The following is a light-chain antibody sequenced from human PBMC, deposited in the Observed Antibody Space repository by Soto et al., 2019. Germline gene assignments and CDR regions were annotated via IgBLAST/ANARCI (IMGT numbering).Light chain of an antibody. J-gene: IGLJ3*02. CDR1: SSNIGSNY. CDR2: RSD. CDR3: VASDGILSSLM. Sequence: QSVLTQPPSASGTPGQRVSISCSGSSSNIGSNYVYWYQQLPGTAPKLLIYRSDQRPSGVPDRFSASKYGASASLAISGLRSEDEADYYCVASDGILSSLMFGGGTKVTVL. V-gene: IGLV1-47*01.